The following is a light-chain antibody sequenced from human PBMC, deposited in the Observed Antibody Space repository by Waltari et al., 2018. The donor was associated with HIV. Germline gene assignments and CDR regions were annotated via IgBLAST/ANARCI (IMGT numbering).Light chain of an antibody. Sequence: DIQMTQSPSSLSAFVEDRVTIPCRASQAISNQLAWYQHKAGKVPKLLIYAASTLQSGVPSRFNGSGSGTDFTLTITNLQPEDIATYYCQKFNSAPLTFGGGTKVEIK. CDR3: QKFNSAPLT. J-gene: IGKJ4*01. V-gene: IGKV1-27*01. CDR2: AAS. CDR1: QAISNQ.